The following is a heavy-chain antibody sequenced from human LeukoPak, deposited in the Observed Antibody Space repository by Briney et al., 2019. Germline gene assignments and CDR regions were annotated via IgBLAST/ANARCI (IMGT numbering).Heavy chain of an antibody. CDR2: IYTSGST. V-gene: IGHV4-61*02. CDR1: GNSISSGDYY. CDR3: ARASYSYDISGWVPFDY. Sequence: SETLSLTCTVSGNSISSGDYYWSWIRQPAGKGLEWIGRIYTSGSTTYNPSLKSRVTISGDTSENQFSLRLSSVTVADTAVYYCARASYSYDISGWVPFDYWGQGTLVTVSS. D-gene: IGHD3-22*01. J-gene: IGHJ4*02.